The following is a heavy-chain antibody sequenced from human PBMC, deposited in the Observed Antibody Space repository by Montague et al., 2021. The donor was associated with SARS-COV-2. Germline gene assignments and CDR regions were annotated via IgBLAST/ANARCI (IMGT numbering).Heavy chain of an antibody. CDR3: ARTAGTDYTGYYYYAMDV. D-gene: IGHD3-10*01. V-gene: IGHV2-70*11. CDR2: IDWDDDK. J-gene: IGHJ6*02. CDR1: GFSLTTSGVA. Sequence: PALVKPTQTLTLTCAVSGFSLTTSGVAVGWIRQPPGKALEWLARIDWDDDKYYSTSLKTRLTISKDTSKNQVVLTMTNMDPVDTATYYCARTAGTDYTGYYYYAMDVWGQGTTVTVSS.